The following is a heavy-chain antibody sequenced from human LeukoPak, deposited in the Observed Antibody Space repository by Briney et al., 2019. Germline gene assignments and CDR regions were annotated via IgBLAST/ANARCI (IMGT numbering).Heavy chain of an antibody. J-gene: IGHJ6*04. CDR1: GYTFTNYG. V-gene: IGHV1-46*01. CDR3: ARDRGITVFGVVMDV. CDR2: INPSDGGT. D-gene: IGHD3-3*01. Sequence: ASVKVSCKASGYTFTNYGVSWVRQAPGQGLEWMGIINPSDGGTNYAQKFQGRVTLTRDMSTSTVYMELSSLRSEDTAVYYCARDRGITVFGVVMDVWGKGTTVTVSS.